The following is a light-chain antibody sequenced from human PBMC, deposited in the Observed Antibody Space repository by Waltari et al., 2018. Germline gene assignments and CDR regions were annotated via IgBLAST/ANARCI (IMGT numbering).Light chain of an antibody. V-gene: IGKV1-12*01. CDR1: QSISNW. Sequence: DIQMTQSPSSVSAFVGDRVTITCRASQSISNWLAWYQQKPGKAPKLLIYGASDLHSGVPSRFSGSGAETDFTLPISSLQAEDFATYYGQQVNSFPATFGGATTVAIK. J-gene: IGKJ4*01. CDR2: GAS. CDR3: QQVNSFPAT.